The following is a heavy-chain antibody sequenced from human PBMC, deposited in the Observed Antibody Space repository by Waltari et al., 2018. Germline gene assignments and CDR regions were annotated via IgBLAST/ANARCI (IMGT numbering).Heavy chain of an antibody. CDR1: GGSIRASY. V-gene: IGHV4-4*09. Sequence: QVQLQESGPGLVKPSETLSLTCTVSGGSIRASYWNWIRQTPGKGLAWIGNIYSDGSTDYNPSLQSRITISIDTSKKEFSLKLSSVTAADTATYYCARMIEYRNSWDAFDVWGQGTMVTVSS. D-gene: IGHD6-6*01. J-gene: IGHJ3*01. CDR3: ARMIEYRNSWDAFDV. CDR2: IYSDGST.